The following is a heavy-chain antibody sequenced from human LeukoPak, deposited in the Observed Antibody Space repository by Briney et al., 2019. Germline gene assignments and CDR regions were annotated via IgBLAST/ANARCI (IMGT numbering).Heavy chain of an antibody. CDR2: ISGNGGSK. Sequence: GGPLRLSCAASGFTFSSYAMSGARQAPGKALEWVSAISGNGGSKYYADSVKGRFTISRDNSKNTLYLQMNSLRAEDTAVYYCAGYQPTSYWGQGTLVTVSS. J-gene: IGHJ4*02. CDR3: AGYQPTSY. V-gene: IGHV3-23*01. D-gene: IGHD2-2*01. CDR1: GFTFSSYA.